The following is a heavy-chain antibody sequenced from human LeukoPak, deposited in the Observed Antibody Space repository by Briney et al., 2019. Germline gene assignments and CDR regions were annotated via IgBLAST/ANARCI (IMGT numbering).Heavy chain of an antibody. CDR3: ARNGYSYGSLDYFDY. J-gene: IGHJ4*02. CDR2: IYSAYST. V-gene: IGHV3-53*01. Sequence: GGSLRLSCAASGFTVSTNYMTWVRQAPGKGLEWVSVIYSAYSTHYADSVRGRFTISRDTSKNTLYLQMNSLRAEDTAVYYCARNGYSYGSLDYFDYWGQGTLVTVSS. D-gene: IGHD5-18*01. CDR1: GFTVSTNY.